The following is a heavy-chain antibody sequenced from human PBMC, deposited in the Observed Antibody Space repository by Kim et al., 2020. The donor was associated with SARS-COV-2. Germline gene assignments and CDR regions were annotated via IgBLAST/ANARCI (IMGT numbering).Heavy chain of an antibody. V-gene: IGHV1-2*02. CDR2: PNSGGT. Sequence: PNSGGTNYAQKFQGRVAMTRDTSISTAYMELSRLRSDDTAVYYCARVKDYWGQGTLVTVSS. CDR3: ARVKDY. J-gene: IGHJ4*02.